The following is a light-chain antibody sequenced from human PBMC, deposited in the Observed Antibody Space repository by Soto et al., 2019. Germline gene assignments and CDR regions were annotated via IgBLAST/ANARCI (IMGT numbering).Light chain of an antibody. CDR2: DAS. CDR3: QHRDNGPLT. CDR1: QGVRSH. V-gene: IGKV3-11*01. J-gene: IGKJ4*01. Sequence: DIVLTQSPSTLSLSPGERATLSCRASQGVRSHLAWYQQKPGQAPRLLIYDASNMDTGIPARFSGSGSGTDFTLTISSLQPEDVAAYYCQHRDNGPLTVGGGTKVEIK.